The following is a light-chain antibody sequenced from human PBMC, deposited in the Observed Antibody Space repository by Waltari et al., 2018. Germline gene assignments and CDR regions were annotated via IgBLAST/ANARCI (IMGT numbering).Light chain of an antibody. J-gene: IGKJ4*01. V-gene: IGKV4-1*01. CDR3: QQYYNTPLT. Sequence: DIVMTQSPDSLAVSLGERATINCRSSQSLLFTSNNKNYLSWYQKKAGQPPRLLLYWASTRESGVPDRFSGGGSGTEFTLSSSSLQAEDVAVYYCQQYYNTPLTFGGGTKVDI. CDR2: WAS. CDR1: QSLLFTSNNKNY.